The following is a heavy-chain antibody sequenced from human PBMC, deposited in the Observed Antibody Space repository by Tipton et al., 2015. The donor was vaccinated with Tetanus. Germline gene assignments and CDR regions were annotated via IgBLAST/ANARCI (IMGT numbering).Heavy chain of an antibody. CDR2: ISGSGRTT. CDR3: AKALYGGCDY. J-gene: IGHJ4*02. D-gene: IGHD3-16*01. V-gene: IGHV3-23*01. CDR1: GFPFSDYY. Sequence: SLRLSCAASGFPFSDYYMDWVRQAPGKGLECVSSISGSGRTTSYADSVKGRFTISRDNSKNTLYLQMNSLRAEDTAVYYCAKALYGGCDYWGQGTLVTVSS.